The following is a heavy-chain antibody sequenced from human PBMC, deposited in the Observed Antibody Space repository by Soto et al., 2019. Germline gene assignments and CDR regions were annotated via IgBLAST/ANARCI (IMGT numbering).Heavy chain of an antibody. Sequence: SETLSLTCTVSGGSISSGDYYWSWIRQPPGKGLEWIGYIYYSGSTYYNPSLKSRVTISVDTSKNQFSLKLSSVTAADTAVYYCARGSPAKDGSYFDYWGQGTLVTVSS. V-gene: IGHV4-30-4*01. CDR2: IYYSGST. CDR3: ARGSPAKDGSYFDY. J-gene: IGHJ4*02. CDR1: GGSISSGDYY.